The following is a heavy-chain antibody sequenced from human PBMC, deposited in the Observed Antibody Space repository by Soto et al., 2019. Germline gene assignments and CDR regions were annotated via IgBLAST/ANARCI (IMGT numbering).Heavy chain of an antibody. CDR1: GYTFTSYD. V-gene: IGHV1-8*01. CDR3: AGGRGCSSTSCPGAGYYGMDV. Sequence: QVQLVQSGAEVKKPGASVKVSCKDSGYTFTSYDINWVRQATGQGLEWMGWMNPNSGNTGYAQKFQGRVTMTRNTSISTAYMELSSLRSEVTAVYYCAGGRGCSSTSCPGAGYYGMDVWGQGTTVTVSS. D-gene: IGHD2-2*01. CDR2: MNPNSGNT. J-gene: IGHJ6*02.